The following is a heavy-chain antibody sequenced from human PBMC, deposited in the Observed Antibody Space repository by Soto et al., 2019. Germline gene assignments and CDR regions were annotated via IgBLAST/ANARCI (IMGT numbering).Heavy chain of an antibody. V-gene: IGHV5-51*01. CDR1: GYSFTSYW. CDR3: ARLTRSIYYYYGMDV. J-gene: IGHJ6*02. CDR2: IYPGDSDT. D-gene: IGHD2-21*02. Sequence: GESLKISCKGSGYSFTSYWTGWVRQMPGKGLEWMGIIYPGDSDTRYSPSFQGQVTISADKSISTAYLQWSSLKASDTAMYYCARLTRSIYYYYGMDVWGQGTTVTVSS.